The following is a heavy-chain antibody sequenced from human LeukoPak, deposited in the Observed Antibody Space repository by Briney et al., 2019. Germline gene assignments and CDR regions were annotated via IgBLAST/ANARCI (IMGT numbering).Heavy chain of an antibody. CDR1: GFTFSSYG. V-gene: IGHV3-23*01. J-gene: IGHJ4*02. CDR3: AKRVAYNSGYYWDY. CDR2: ISGGGAST. D-gene: IGHD6-19*01. Sequence: GGSLRLSCAASGFTFSSYGMSWVRQAPGKGLEWVSPISGGGASTYYADSVKGRFTVSRDNAKNTLYLQTNSLRAEDTAVYYCAKRVAYNSGYYWDYWGQGTLVTVSS.